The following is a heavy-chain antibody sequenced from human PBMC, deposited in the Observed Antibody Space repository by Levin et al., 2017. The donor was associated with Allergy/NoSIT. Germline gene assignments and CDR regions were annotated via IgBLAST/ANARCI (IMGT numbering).Heavy chain of an antibody. CDR1: GYTFTSYD. J-gene: IGHJ4*02. CDR2: MNPNSGNT. Sequence: EASVKVSCKASGYTFTSYDINWVRQATGQGLEWMGWMNPNSGNTGYAQKFQGRVTMTRNTSISTAYMGLSSLRSEDTAVYYCARGATVYRIVVVPAAELDYWGQGTLVTVSS. V-gene: IGHV1-8*01. D-gene: IGHD2-2*01. CDR3: ARGATVYRIVVVPAAELDY.